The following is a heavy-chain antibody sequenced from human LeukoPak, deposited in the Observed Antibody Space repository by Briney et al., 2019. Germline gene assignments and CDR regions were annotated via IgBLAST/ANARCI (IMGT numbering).Heavy chain of an antibody. CDR3: ARGTAAIRGNAFDI. Sequence: SVKVSCKASGGIFSSYTISWVRQAPGQGLEWMGRIIPILGIANYAQKFQGRVTITADKSTSTAYMELSSLRSEDTAVYYCARGTAAIRGNAFDIWGQGTMVTVSS. D-gene: IGHD2-2*02. CDR1: GGIFSSYT. V-gene: IGHV1-69*02. J-gene: IGHJ3*02. CDR2: IIPILGIA.